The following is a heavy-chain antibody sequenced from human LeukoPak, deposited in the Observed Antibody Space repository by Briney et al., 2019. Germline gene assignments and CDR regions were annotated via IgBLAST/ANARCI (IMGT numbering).Heavy chain of an antibody. CDR3: ASDHRGDFDCGHRFDY. CDR1: GFIFNQYC. CDR2: ISASGGRT. V-gene: IGHV3-11*01. J-gene: IGHJ4*02. D-gene: IGHD2-21*01. Sequence: GGSLRLSCGASGFIFNQYCMGWVRQAPGGGPEWVSYISASGGRTYYSASAKGRFTISRDNARNSLFLQLRSLTAEDRAVYYCASDHRGDFDCGHRFDYWGQGVLVTVSS.